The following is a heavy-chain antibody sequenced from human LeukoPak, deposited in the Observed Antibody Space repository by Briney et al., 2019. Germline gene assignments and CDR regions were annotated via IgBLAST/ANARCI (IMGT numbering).Heavy chain of an antibody. CDR2: IIPIFGTA. CDR1: GGTFISYA. Sequence: SVKVSCKASGGTFISYAISWVGQAPGQGLEWMGGIIPIFGTANYAQKFQGRVTITADESTSTAYMELSSLRSEDTAVYYCAREVGSGSSNWFDPWGQGTLVTVSS. D-gene: IGHD3-10*01. V-gene: IGHV1-69*01. J-gene: IGHJ5*02. CDR3: AREVGSGSSNWFDP.